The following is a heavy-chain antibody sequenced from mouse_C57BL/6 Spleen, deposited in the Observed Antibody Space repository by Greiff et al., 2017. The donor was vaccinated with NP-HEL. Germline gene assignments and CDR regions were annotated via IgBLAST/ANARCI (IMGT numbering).Heavy chain of an antibody. Sequence: EVQLVESGGGLVQPKGSLKLSCAASGFSFNTYAMNWVRQAPGKGLEWVARIRSKSNNYATYYADSVKDRFTISRDDSESMLYLQMNNLKTEDTAMYYCVRHGDGYPVAYWGQGTLVTVSA. CDR2: IRSKSNNYAT. CDR3: VRHGDGYPVAY. J-gene: IGHJ3*01. CDR1: GFSFNTYA. V-gene: IGHV10-1*01. D-gene: IGHD2-3*01.